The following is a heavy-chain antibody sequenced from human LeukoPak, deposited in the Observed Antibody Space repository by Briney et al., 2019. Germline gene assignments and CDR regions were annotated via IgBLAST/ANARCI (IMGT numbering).Heavy chain of an antibody. Sequence: GGSLRLSCAASGFTVSSNYMSWVRQAPGKGLEWVSGISWDSGSIGYADSVKGRFTISRDNSKNTLYLQMNSLRAEDTAVYYCAKCPALRVASPDYWGQGTLVTVSS. V-gene: IGHV3-23*01. D-gene: IGHD5-12*01. CDR3: AKCPALRVASPDY. J-gene: IGHJ4*02. CDR2: ISWDSGSI. CDR1: GFTVSSNY.